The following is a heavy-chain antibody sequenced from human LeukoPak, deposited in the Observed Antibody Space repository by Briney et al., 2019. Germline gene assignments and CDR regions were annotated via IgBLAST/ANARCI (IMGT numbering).Heavy chain of an antibody. V-gene: IGHV1-69*01. J-gene: IGHJ4*02. CDR1: GGTFISYA. D-gene: IGHD3-10*01. Sequence: GSSVKVSCKASGGTFISYAISWVRQAPGQGLEWMGGVIPIFGTANYAQKFQGRVTITADESTSTAYMELSSLRSEDTAVYYCARDEYYYGSGSYPIESYYFDYWGQGTLVTVSS. CDR3: ARDEYYYGSGSYPIESYYFDY. CDR2: VIPIFGTA.